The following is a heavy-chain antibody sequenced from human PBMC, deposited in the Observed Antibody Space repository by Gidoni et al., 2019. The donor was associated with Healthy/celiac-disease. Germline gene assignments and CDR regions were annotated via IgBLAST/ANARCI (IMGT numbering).Heavy chain of an antibody. V-gene: IGHV4-30-2*01. CDR1: GGSISSGGYS. J-gene: IGHJ6*03. CDR3: ARVALWFGELHYMDV. Sequence: QLQLQESGSGLVKPSQTLSLTCAVSGGSISSGGYSWSWIRQPPGKGLEWIGYIYHSGSTYYNPSLKSRVTISVDRSKNQFSLKLSSVTAADTAVYYCARVALWFGELHYMDVWGKGTTVTVSS. D-gene: IGHD3-10*01. CDR2: IYHSGST.